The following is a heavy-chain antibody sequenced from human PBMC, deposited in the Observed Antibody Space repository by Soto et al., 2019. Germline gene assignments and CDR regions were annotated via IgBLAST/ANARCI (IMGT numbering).Heavy chain of an antibody. V-gene: IGHV1-69*14. Sequence: QVQLVQSGAEVKKPGSSVKVSCQASGGSFSTYAISWVRQAPGQGLEWMGGIIPISGKANYAQKFQGRVTLXAXKXXTAACMELSSLRPEDTALYYCGLSPTGPPAVWFDPWGQGGLVTVSS. D-gene: IGHD2-2*01. CDR2: IIPISGKA. CDR3: GLSPTGPPAVWFDP. CDR1: GGSFSTYA. J-gene: IGHJ5*02.